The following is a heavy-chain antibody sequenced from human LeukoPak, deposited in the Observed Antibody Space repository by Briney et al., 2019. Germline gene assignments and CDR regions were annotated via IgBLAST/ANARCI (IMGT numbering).Heavy chain of an antibody. Sequence: SETLSLTCTVSGDSIARNYWSWIRQPAGKGLEWIGRIYNNGNTNYSPSLESRVTMSTDTSKNQFSLKLSSVTAADTAVYYSARGSFDSSGYYVFDYWGQGTLVTVSS. CDR2: IYNNGNT. CDR3: ARGSFDSSGYYVFDY. D-gene: IGHD3-22*01. J-gene: IGHJ4*02. V-gene: IGHV4-4*07. CDR1: GDSIARNY.